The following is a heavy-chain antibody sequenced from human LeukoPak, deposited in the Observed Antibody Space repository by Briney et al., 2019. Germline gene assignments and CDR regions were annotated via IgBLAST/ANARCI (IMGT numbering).Heavy chain of an antibody. CDR1: GYTFTGYY. D-gene: IGHD3-10*01. CDR2: INPNSGGT. J-gene: IGHJ4*02. Sequence: ASVKVSCRASGYTFTGYYMHWVRQAPGQWLEWMGWINPNSGGTNYAQKFQGRVTMTRDTSISTAYMELSRLRSEDTAVYYCATGLGSGSYFDYWGQGTLVTVSS. V-gene: IGHV1-2*02. CDR3: ATGLGSGSYFDY.